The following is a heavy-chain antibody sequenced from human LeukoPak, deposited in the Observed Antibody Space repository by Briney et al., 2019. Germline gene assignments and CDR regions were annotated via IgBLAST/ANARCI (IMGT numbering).Heavy chain of an antibody. CDR3: VRERFHGSGAPKFDF. D-gene: IGHD3-10*01. CDR1: GFTVSSNY. V-gene: IGHV3-21*06. J-gene: IGHJ4*02. CDR2: ISGSGSYI. Sequence: GGSLILSCAASGFTVSSNYMSWVRQAPRKGLEWVSCISGSGSYIYYADSLRGRFTISRDNAKNSLILQVNSLRAEDTAVYYCVRERFHGSGAPKFDFWGQGTLVTVSS.